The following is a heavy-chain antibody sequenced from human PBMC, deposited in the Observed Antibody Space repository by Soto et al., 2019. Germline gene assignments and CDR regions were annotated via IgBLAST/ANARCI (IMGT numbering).Heavy chain of an antibody. CDR2: ISTSGSTV. CDR3: VRYCSTTLCNGVATRTFDY. CDR1: RFTFRTYE. V-gene: IGHV3-48*03. J-gene: IGHJ4*02. D-gene: IGHD2-2*01. Sequence: EVQLVESGGALVQPGGSLRLSCAASRFTFRTYEMNWVRQAPGKGLEWVSYISTSGSTVYYADSVKGRFTISRDNTRNSLYLQMNSLRDEDTALYYCVRYCSTTLCNGVATRTFDYWGQGTLVTVSS.